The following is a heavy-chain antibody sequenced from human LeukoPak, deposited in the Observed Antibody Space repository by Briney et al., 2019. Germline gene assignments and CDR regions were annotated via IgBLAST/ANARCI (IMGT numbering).Heavy chain of an antibody. CDR3: AREGLGFDY. V-gene: IGHV3-30*04. J-gene: IGHJ4*02. CDR1: GFTFNNYP. D-gene: IGHD7-27*01. Sequence: GRPLRLSCTTSGFTFNNYPMHWVRQAPGKGLEWVAPISHDGSDENYADYVKGRFIISRDNSMKSLFLQMNSLIIDDTAVYYCAREGLGFDYWGQGTLVTVSS. CDR2: ISHDGSDE.